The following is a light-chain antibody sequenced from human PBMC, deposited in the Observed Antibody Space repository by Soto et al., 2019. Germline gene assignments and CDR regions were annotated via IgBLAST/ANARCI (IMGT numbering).Light chain of an antibody. J-gene: IGLJ1*01. CDR3: SSYADSNSYV. V-gene: IGLV2-8*01. CDR1: SSDVGGYNY. CDR2: EVT. Sequence: QSALTQPPSASGSPGQSVTISCTGTSSDVGGYNYVYWYQQHPGKAPKLMIYEVTKRPSGVPDRFSGSKSGNTASLTVSGLQAEDEADYYCSSYADSNSYVFGTGTKLTDL.